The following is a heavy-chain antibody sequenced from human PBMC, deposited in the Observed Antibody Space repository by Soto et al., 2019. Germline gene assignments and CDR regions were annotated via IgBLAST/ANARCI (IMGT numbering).Heavy chain of an antibody. CDR2: VIPIFRKA. Sequence: QVRLVQSEAEVKKAGSSVKVSCTVSGGTFNSDAVTGVRQAPGQGLEWMGGVIPIFRKANYAQKFQGRATITVDKSTSTIYMELNSLKSEDTAMYYCARCHSDSSGPGYLDSWGQGTLVT. CDR3: ARCHSDSSGPGYLDS. CDR1: GGTFNSDA. V-gene: IGHV1-69*06. J-gene: IGHJ4*02. D-gene: IGHD3-22*01.